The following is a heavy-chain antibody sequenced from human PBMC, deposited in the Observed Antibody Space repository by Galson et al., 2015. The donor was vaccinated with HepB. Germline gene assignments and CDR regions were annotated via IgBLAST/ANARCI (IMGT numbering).Heavy chain of an antibody. CDR3: ARGTATSGPFDY. D-gene: IGHD5-18*01. CDR1: GFTVSTNY. Sequence: SLRLSCAASGFTVSTNYMSWVRQAPGKGLEWVSVIYSGGSTYYADSVKGRFTISRDTSTNTLDLQMNSLRAEDTAVYYCARGTATSGPFDYWGQGTLVTVSS. CDR2: IYSGGST. J-gene: IGHJ4*02. V-gene: IGHV3-66*01.